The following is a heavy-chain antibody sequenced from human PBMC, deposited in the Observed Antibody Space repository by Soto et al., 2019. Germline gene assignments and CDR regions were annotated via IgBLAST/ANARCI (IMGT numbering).Heavy chain of an antibody. Sequence: SVKVSCKASEGTFSSYAISWVRQAPGQGLEWMGGIIPIFGTANYAQKFQGRVTITADESTSTAYMELSSLRSEDTAVYYCARSTVGGFDPWGQGTPVTVSS. CDR3: ARSTVGGFDP. CDR2: IIPIFGTA. D-gene: IGHD4-4*01. V-gene: IGHV1-69*13. J-gene: IGHJ5*02. CDR1: EGTFSSYA.